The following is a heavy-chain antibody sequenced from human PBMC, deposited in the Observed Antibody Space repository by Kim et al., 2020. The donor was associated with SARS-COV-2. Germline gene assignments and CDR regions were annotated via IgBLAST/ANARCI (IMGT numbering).Heavy chain of an antibody. V-gene: IGHV3-21*01. CDR3: ARDGYSSGWYGFDY. D-gene: IGHD6-19*01. J-gene: IGHJ4*02. Sequence: GGSLRLSCAASGFTFSSYSMNWVRQAPGKGLEWVSSISSSSSYIYYADSVKGRFTISGDNAKNSLYLQMNSLRAEDTAVYYCARDGYSSGWYGFDYWGQGTLVTVSS. CDR2: ISSSSSYI. CDR1: GFTFSSYS.